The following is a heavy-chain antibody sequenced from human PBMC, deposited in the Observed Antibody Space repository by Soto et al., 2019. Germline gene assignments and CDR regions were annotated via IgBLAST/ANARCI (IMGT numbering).Heavy chain of an antibody. Sequence: ASLKVSGKASGNTFTSYTMHWVRQAPGQRLECMVWINAGNGNTKYSQKFQARVTITRDTTASTAYMELSSLKSEDTAVYYCARESGDIVVVPAATEDYGMDVWGQGTTVSVYS. CDR3: ARESGDIVVVPAATEDYGMDV. J-gene: IGHJ6*02. CDR2: INAGNGNT. CDR1: GNTFTSYT. D-gene: IGHD2-2*01. V-gene: IGHV1-3*01.